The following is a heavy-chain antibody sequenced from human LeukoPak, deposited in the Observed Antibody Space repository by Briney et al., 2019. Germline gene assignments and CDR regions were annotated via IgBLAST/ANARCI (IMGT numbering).Heavy chain of an antibody. CDR2: IRSKAYGGTT. CDR1: GFTFGDYA. V-gene: IGHV3-49*03. Sequence: GGSLRLSCTASGFTFGDYAMSWFRQAPGKGQEWVGFIRSKAYGGTTEYAASVKGRFTISRDDSKSIAYLQMNSLKTEDTAVYYCTRVDYGGNEGFDYWGQGTLVTVSS. J-gene: IGHJ4*02. D-gene: IGHD4-23*01. CDR3: TRVDYGGNEGFDY.